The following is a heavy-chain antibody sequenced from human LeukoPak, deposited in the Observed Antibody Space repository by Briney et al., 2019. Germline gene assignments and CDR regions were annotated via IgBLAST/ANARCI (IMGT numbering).Heavy chain of an antibody. CDR1: GGSISSYY. D-gene: IGHD2-2*02. V-gene: IGHV4-59*12. CDR3: ARLYCGSTSCYSPFDY. J-gene: IGHJ4*02. Sequence: PSETLSLTCTVSGGSISSYYWSWLRQPPGKGLEWIGYIYYSGSTNYNPSLTSRVTISVDTSKNQFSLKLGSVTAADTAVYYCARLYCGSTSCYSPFDYWGQGTLVTVSS. CDR2: IYYSGST.